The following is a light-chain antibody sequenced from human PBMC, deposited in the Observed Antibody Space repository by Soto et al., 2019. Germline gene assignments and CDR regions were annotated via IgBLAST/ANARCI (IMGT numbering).Light chain of an antibody. CDR3: QEYNNCPRN. V-gene: IGKV3-15*01. CDR1: QRVSSN. CDR2: GAS. J-gene: IGKJ4*01. Sequence: EIMMTQSPATLSVSPGERATLSCRASQRVSSNLAWYQQKPGQSPRRLIYGASTRATGIPARFSGSGSGTGFTLIICGLQSEDFAFYYCQEYNNCPRNFGGGTK.